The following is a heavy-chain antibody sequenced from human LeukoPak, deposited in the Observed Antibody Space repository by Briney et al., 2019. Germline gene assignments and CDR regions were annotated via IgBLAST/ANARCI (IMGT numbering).Heavy chain of an antibody. CDR2: INHSGST. J-gene: IGHJ4*02. CDR1: GGSFSGYY. Sequence: SETLSLTCAVHGGSFSGYYWSWIRQPPGKGLEWIGEINHSGSTNYNPSLKSRVTISVDTSKNQFSLKLSSVTAADTAVYYCARDYGDYDDYWGQGTLVTVSS. D-gene: IGHD4-17*01. CDR3: ARDYGDYDDY. V-gene: IGHV4-34*01.